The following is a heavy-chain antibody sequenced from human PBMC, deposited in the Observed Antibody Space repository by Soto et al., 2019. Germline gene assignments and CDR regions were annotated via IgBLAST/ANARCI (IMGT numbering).Heavy chain of an antibody. J-gene: IGHJ6*02. D-gene: IGHD1-26*01. CDR2: ISTYNGDT. CDR3: XRSGSVPYYYYGLDV. V-gene: IGHV1-18*01. Sequence: VQLVQSGAEVKKPGASVKVSCKASGYTFSRSGISWVRQAPGQGLEWMGWISTYNGDTNYAQKVQGRVTMTTDTSTSTAFMELMSLRSDDTAVYYCXRSGSVPYYYYGLDVWGQGTTVTVSS. CDR1: GYTFSRSG.